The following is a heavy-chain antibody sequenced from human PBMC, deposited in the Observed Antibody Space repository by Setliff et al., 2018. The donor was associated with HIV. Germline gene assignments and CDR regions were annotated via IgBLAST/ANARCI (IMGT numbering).Heavy chain of an antibody. Sequence: LSLTCAVSGYSISSGYYWGWIRQPPGKGLEWIGSIYHSGSTYYNPSLKSRVTISVDTSKNQFSLKLSSVTAADTAVYYCARVGNYYGSGRAGVYFDYWGQGTLVTVSS. CDR1: GYSISSGYY. J-gene: IGHJ4*02. CDR3: ARVGNYYGSGRAGVYFDY. V-gene: IGHV4-38-2*01. D-gene: IGHD3-10*01. CDR2: IYHSGST.